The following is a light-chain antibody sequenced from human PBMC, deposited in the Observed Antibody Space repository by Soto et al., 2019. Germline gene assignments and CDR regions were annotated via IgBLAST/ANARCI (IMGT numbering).Light chain of an antibody. J-gene: IGLJ2*01. CDR3: SSYAGSNIVV. CDR2: EVS. CDR1: SSDVGGYNY. V-gene: IGLV2-8*01. Sequence: QSALTQPPSASGSPGQSVTISCPGTSSDVGGYNYVSWYQQHPGKAPKLMIYEVSKRPSGVPDRFSGSKSGNTASLTVSGLQAEDEADYYCSSYAGSNIVVFGGGTKVTVL.